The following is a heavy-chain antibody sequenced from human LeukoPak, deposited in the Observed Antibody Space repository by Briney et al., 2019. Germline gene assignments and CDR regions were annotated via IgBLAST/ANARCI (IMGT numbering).Heavy chain of an antibody. Sequence: ASVKVSCKASGYTFTGYYMHWVRQAPGQGLEWMGRINPNSGGTNYAQKFQGRVTMTRDTSISTAYMELSRLRSDDTAVYYCARGRKVGATGGDYWGQGTLVTVSS. D-gene: IGHD1-26*01. CDR2: INPNSGGT. CDR1: GYTFTGYY. CDR3: ARGRKVGATGGDY. V-gene: IGHV1-2*06. J-gene: IGHJ4*02.